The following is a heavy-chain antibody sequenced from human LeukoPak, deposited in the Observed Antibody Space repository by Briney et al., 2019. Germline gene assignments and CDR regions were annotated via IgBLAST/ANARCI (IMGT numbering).Heavy chain of an antibody. J-gene: IGHJ6*03. CDR3: ARGSVEITRVRGTSRYYHYYYMDV. Sequence: SETLSLTCAVYGGSFSDYYWTWIRQPPGKGLEWIGEIHPTGNTSYNPSLKSRVTLLRDTSRNQFSLNLTSVTAADTAVYYCARGSVEITRVRGTSRYYHYYYMDVWGKGTTVTVSS. CDR1: GGSFSDYY. V-gene: IGHV4-34*01. D-gene: IGHD3-10*01. CDR2: IHPTGNT.